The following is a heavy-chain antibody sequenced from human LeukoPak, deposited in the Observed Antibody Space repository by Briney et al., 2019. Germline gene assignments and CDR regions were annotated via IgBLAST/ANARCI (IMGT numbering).Heavy chain of an antibody. CDR3: ARDSSGYPDY. D-gene: IGHD6-19*01. CDR2: IIPIFGTA. J-gene: IGHJ4*02. V-gene: IGHV1-69*05. Sequence: ASVKVSCKASGGTFTSYAISWVRQAPGQGLEWMGRIIPIFGTANYAQKFQGRVTITTDESTSTAYMELSSLRSEDTAVYYCARDSSGYPDYWGQGTLATVSS. CDR1: GGTFTSYA.